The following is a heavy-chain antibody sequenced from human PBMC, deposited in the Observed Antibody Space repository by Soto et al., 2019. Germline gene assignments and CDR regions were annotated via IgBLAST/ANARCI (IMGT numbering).Heavy chain of an antibody. CDR2: IYWEDDK. J-gene: IGHJ4*02. Sequence: QITVKQSGPTLVQATQSLTLTCTFSGFSLSTSGGGVGWIRQPPGKALEWLADIYWEDDKSYSPSLKSRLTITKYTSKYQVALTMTHMDPVDTATYFCAHTKVTDWLGPHFDFWGQGTLVTVSA. CDR1: GFSLSTSGGG. V-gene: IGHV2-5*02. D-gene: IGHD6-19*01. CDR3: AHTKVTDWLGPHFDF.